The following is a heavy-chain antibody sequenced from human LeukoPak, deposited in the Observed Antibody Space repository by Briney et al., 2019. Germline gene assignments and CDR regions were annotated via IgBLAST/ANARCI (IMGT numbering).Heavy chain of an antibody. CDR1: GFTFSSYG. D-gene: IGHD1-26*01. V-gene: IGHV3-30*18. J-gene: IGHJ6*02. CDR3: AKEGGKTSYYYYYYGMDV. CDR2: ISYDGSNK. Sequence: GRSLRLFCAASGFTFSSYGMHWVRQAPGKGLEWVAVISYDGSNKYYADSVKGRFTISRDNSKNTLYLQMNSLRAEDTAVYYCAKEGGKTSYYYYYYGMDVWGQGTTVTVSS.